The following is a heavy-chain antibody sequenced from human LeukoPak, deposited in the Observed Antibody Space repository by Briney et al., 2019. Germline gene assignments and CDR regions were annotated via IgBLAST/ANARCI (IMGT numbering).Heavy chain of an antibody. J-gene: IGHJ4*02. V-gene: IGHV4-59*01. CDR3: ARRTDY. CDR2: IYYSGST. CDR1: GGSLRSYY. Sequence: SETLSLTCIVSGGSLRSYYWSWIRQPPGKGLEWIGYIYYSGSTNYNPSLKSRVTISVDTSKNQFSLKLSSVTAADTAVYYCARRTDYWGQGTLVTVSS.